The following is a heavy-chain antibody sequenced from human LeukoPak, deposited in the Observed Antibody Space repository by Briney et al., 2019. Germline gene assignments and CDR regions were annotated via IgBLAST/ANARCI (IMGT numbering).Heavy chain of an antibody. D-gene: IGHD6-19*01. CDR2: ISSSSSYI. Sequence: GGSLRLSCAASGFTFGSYSMNWVRQAPGKGLEWVSSISSSSSYIYYAGSVKGRFTISRDNAKNSLYLQMNSLRAEDTAVYYCARAYLAVAGTFSTNYWGQGTLVTVSS. CDR1: GFTFGSYS. V-gene: IGHV3-21*01. CDR3: ARAYLAVAGTFSTNY. J-gene: IGHJ4*02.